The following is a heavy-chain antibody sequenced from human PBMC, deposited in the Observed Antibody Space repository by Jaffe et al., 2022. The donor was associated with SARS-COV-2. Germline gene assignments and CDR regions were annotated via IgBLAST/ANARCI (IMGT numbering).Heavy chain of an antibody. CDR1: GDSYTTATDY. D-gene: IGHD1-7*01. CDR3: TRRNYFDPTAVDG. Sequence: QLHLQESGPGLVRPSETLSLICHVSGDSYTTATDYWGWIRQPPGKGLEWIGTLSYRGNTFYNPSLKGRATISFDTSKTDFSLDLTSVTAADSALYFCTRRNYFDPTAVDGWGQGTLVIVSS. V-gene: IGHV4-39*01. CDR2: LSYRGNT. J-gene: IGHJ4*02.